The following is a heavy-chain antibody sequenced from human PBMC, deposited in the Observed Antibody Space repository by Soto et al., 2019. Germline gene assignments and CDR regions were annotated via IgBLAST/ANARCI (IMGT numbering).Heavy chain of an antibody. CDR3: ARDLPLTTVTPFDY. J-gene: IGHJ4*02. D-gene: IGHD4-17*01. CDR1: GFTFTCCG. CDR2: ISSGSNYI. Sequence: GGSLRLSCAASGFTFTCCGMHWVRQTPGKGLEWVSYISSGSNYIYYADSVKGRFTISRDNAKNSLYLQMNSLRAEDTAVYYCARDLPLTTVTPFDYWGQGSLVTVSS. V-gene: IGHV3-21*01.